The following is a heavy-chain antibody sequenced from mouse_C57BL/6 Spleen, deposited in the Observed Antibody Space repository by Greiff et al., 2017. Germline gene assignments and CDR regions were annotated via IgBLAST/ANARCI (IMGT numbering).Heavy chain of an antibody. D-gene: IGHD2-3*01. Sequence: QVPLQQPGAELVKPGASVKLSCKASGYTFTSYWMPWVKQRPGQGLEWIGMIHPTSGSTTYNEKFKSKATLTVDKSSSTAYMQLSSLTSEDSAVYYCAQRAYDYVDYWGQGTTRTVSS. CDR2: IHPTSGST. J-gene: IGHJ2*01. CDR1: GYTFTSYW. V-gene: IGHV1-64*01. CDR3: AQRAYDYVDY.